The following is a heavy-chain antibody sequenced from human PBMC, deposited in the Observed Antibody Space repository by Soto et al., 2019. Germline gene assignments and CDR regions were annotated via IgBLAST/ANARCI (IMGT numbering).Heavy chain of an antibody. CDR1: GYRFTNYG. J-gene: IGHJ4*02. CDR3: ARVIFEWASVSGLFDY. V-gene: IGHV1-18*01. CDR2: ISPYNGKT. D-gene: IGHD5-12*01. Sequence: ASVKVSCKASGYRFTNYGISWVRQAPGEGLEWMGWISPYNGKTNDAQKFQDRVTMTTDTSTNTVYMELRSLRSDDTAVYYCARVIFEWASVSGLFDYWGQGTLVTVSS.